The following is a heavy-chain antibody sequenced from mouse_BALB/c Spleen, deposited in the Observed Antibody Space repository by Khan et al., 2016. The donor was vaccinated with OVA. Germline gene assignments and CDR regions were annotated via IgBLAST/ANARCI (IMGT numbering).Heavy chain of an antibody. J-gene: IGHJ2*01. Sequence: VQLQQSGPELVKPGASVKMSCKASGYTFTSYVMHWVKQKPGQGLEWVGYIYPFNDDTKYDEKFRGKATLTSDKSSSTAYMELSSLTSEDSAVYFCAKNDRSDVYFDYWGQGTTLTVSS. CDR1: GYTFTSYV. V-gene: IGHV1S136*01. D-gene: IGHD2-14*01. CDR2: IYPFNDDT. CDR3: AKNDRSDVYFDY.